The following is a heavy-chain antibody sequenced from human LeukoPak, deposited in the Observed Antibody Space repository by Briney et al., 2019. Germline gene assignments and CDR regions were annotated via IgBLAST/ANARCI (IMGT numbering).Heavy chain of an antibody. Sequence: GGSLRLSCVASGLRFRSYAMHWVRQAPGKGLEWVAVVSYDGNNKYYRASVKGRFTISRDNSNNTLFLQMNSLRAEDTAVYFCARDIAGIAAVGTNYFDYWGQGTLVTVSS. CDR2: VSYDGNNK. CDR1: GLRFRSYA. V-gene: IGHV3-30-3*01. J-gene: IGHJ4*02. CDR3: ARDIAGIAAVGTNYFDY. D-gene: IGHD6-13*01.